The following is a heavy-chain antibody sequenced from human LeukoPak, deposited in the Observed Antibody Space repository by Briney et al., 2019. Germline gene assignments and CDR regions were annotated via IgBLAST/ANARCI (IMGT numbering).Heavy chain of an antibody. CDR2: ISSRSATI. J-gene: IGHJ6*03. D-gene: IGHD3-10*01. Sequence: GGSLRLSCAASGFTFSSYSMNWVRQAPGKGLEWVSYISSRSATIYYADSVKGRFTISRDNAKNSLYLQMNSLRAEDTAVYYCARSPGGNYYGSGISDYYYMDVWGKGTTVTVSS. CDR3: ARSPGGNYYGSGISDYYYMDV. CDR1: GFTFSSYS. V-gene: IGHV3-48*01.